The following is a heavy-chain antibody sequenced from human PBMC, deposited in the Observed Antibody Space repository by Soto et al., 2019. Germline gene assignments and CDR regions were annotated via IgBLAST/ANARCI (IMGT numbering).Heavy chain of an antibody. CDR1: GFTFTSSA. Sequence: SVKVSCKASGFTFTSSAVQWVRQARGQRLEWIGWIVVGSGNTNYAQKFQERVTITRDMSTSTAYMELSSLRSEDTAVYYCAAGRYPLAKLDYWGQGTLVTVSS. CDR3: AAGRYPLAKLDY. J-gene: IGHJ4*02. D-gene: IGHD3-16*02. CDR2: IVVGSGNT. V-gene: IGHV1-58*01.